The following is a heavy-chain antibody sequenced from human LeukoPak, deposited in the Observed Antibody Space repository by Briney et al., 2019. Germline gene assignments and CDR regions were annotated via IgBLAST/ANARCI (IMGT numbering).Heavy chain of an antibody. V-gene: IGHV4-39*07. CDR1: GGSIGSNTHN. CDR2: FLYRGSA. Sequence: SETLSLTRTLSGGSIGSNTHNWGWIRQSPGKGLEWIGSFLYRGSAYSGPSLKSRLVMSLDTSKNQFSLQLSSVTAADTALYYCVIFDSGSDGAFDIWGQGTAVTVSS. J-gene: IGHJ3*02. D-gene: IGHD3-10*01. CDR3: VIFDSGSDGAFDI.